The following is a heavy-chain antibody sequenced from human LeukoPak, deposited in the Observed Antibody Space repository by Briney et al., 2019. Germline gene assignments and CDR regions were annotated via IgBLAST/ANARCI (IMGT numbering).Heavy chain of an antibody. J-gene: IGHJ4*02. D-gene: IGHD3-10*01. CDR1: GFTFSSYA. Sequence: GGSLRLSCAASGFTFSSYAMTWVRQAPGKGLEWVSAISGSGGSAYYADSVRGRFTISRDNSKNTLYLQMNSLRAEDTAVYYCAKTVSGSYSYQGGDYWGQGTLVTVSS. V-gene: IGHV3-23*01. CDR3: AKTVSGSYSYQGGDY. CDR2: ISGSGGSA.